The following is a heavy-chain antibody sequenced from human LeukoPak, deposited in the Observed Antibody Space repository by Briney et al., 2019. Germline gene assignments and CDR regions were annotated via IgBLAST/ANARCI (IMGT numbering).Heavy chain of an antibody. J-gene: IGHJ4*02. CDR1: GFTFSSHD. Sequence: TGGSLRLSCAASGFTFSSHDMNWVRQGPGKGLEWLSYISSGSTTMDYADSVKGRFTISRDNAKNSLYLQMNSLRDEDTAVYYCARDQVNWGQGTLVTVSS. CDR2: ISSGSTTM. V-gene: IGHV3-48*02. D-gene: IGHD4-23*01. CDR3: ARDQVN.